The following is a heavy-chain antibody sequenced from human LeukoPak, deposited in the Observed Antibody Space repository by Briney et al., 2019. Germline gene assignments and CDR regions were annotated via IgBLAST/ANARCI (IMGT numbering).Heavy chain of an antibody. Sequence: SETLSLTCTVFGGSMSSSSYYWGWIRQPPGKGLEWIGSISYSGSIYYSPSLKSRVTISIDTSKNQFSLKLSSVTAADTAVYYCARVRYCSGDGCFVDDGFDIWGQGTMVTVSS. CDR3: ARVRYCSGDGCFVDDGFDI. V-gene: IGHV4-39*07. J-gene: IGHJ3*02. D-gene: IGHD2-15*01. CDR2: ISYSGSI. CDR1: GGSMSSSSYY.